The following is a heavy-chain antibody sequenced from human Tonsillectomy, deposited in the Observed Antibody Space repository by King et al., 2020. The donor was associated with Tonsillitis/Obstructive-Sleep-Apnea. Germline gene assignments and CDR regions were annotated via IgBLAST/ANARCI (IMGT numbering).Heavy chain of an antibody. CDR1: GGSISSYY. V-gene: IGHV4-59*08. D-gene: IGHD3-3*01. J-gene: IGHJ5*02. CDR3: ARSYYDLRLGFDP. Sequence: VQLQESGPGLVKPSETLSLTCTISGGSISSYYWSWIRQPPGKGLEWIGYIYYSGSTNYNPSLQSRVTISVDTSKNQFSLKLSSVTAADTAVYYCARSYYDLRLGFDPWGQGTLVTVSS. CDR2: IYYSGST.